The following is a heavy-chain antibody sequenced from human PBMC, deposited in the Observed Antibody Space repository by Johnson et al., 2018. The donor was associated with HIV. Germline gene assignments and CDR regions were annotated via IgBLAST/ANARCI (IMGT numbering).Heavy chain of an antibody. CDR1: GFTFSNYC. D-gene: IGHD3-16*01. V-gene: IGHV3-33*06. J-gene: IGHJ3*02. Sequence: QVQLVESGGGVVQPGRSLRLSCVASGFTFSNYCMHWVRQAPGKGLEWVALVWYDGGNKYYADSAKGRCTIFRENSENTLYLQMNSLRAEDTAVYFCTKDRTGWGFDPFDIWGQGTMVTVSS. CDR3: TKDRTGWGFDPFDI. CDR2: VWYDGGNK.